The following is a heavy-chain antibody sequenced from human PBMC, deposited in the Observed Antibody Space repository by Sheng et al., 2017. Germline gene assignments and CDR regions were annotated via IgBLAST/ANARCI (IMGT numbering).Heavy chain of an antibody. Sequence: EVQLVESGGGLVQPGGSLRLSCAASGFTFSSYEMNWVRQAPGKGLEWVSYISSSGSTIYYADSVKGRFTISRDNAKNSLYLQMNSLRAEDTAVYYCASNGGNSEGNAFDIWGQGTMVTVSS. CDR3: ASNGGNSEGNAFDI. CDR1: GFTFSSYE. J-gene: IGHJ3*02. D-gene: IGHD2-21*02. V-gene: IGHV3-48*03. CDR2: ISSSGSTI.